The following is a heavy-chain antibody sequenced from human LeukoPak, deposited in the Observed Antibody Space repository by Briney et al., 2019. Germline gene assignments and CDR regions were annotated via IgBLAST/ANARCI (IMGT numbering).Heavy chain of an antibody. CDR3: AREAKDFWSGYYPEGWFDP. CDR2: IYTSGST. Sequence: SETLSLTCTVSGGSISSYYWSWIRQPAGKGLEWIGRIYTSGSTNYNPSLKSRVTMSVDTSKNQFSLKLSSVTAADTAVYYCAREAKDFWSGYYPEGWFDPWGQGTLVTVSS. V-gene: IGHV4-4*07. D-gene: IGHD3-3*01. CDR1: GGSISSYY. J-gene: IGHJ5*02.